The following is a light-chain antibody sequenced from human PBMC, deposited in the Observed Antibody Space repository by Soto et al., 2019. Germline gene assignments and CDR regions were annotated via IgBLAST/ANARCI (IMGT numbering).Light chain of an antibody. J-gene: IGKJ1*01. Sequence: TVMTQSPATLSVSLGARVTLSCRASQSVRNNLAWYQHKPGQAPRLLIYGASSRATDVPARFSGSGSGTEFTLTISGLESEDLAVYYCQEYDNWPPWTFGQGTKVDSK. CDR2: GAS. V-gene: IGKV3-15*01. CDR1: QSVRNN. CDR3: QEYDNWPPWT.